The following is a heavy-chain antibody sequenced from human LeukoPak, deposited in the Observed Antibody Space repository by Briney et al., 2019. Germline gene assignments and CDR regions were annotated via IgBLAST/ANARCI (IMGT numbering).Heavy chain of an antibody. Sequence: SETLTLTCTVSGGSISSSSYYWGWIRQPPGKGLEWIGSIYYSGSTYYNPSLKSRVTISVDTSKNQFSLKLSSVTAADTAVYYCARGENYYDSSGVPWDYWGQGTLVTVSS. V-gene: IGHV4-39*07. CDR2: IYYSGST. CDR1: GGSISSSSYY. J-gene: IGHJ4*02. D-gene: IGHD3-22*01. CDR3: ARGENYYDSSGVPWDY.